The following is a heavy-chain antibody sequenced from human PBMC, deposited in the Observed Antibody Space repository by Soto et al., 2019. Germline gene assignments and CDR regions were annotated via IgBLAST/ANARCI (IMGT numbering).Heavy chain of an antibody. D-gene: IGHD3-3*01. CDR1: GGSISSGDYY. Sequence: SETLSLTCTVSGGSISSGDYYWSWIRQPPGKGLEWIGYIYYSGGTYYNPSLKSRVTISVDTSKNQFSLKLSSVTAADTAVYYCAGGSFSYYFDYWGQGTLVTVSS. V-gene: IGHV4-30-4*01. J-gene: IGHJ4*02. CDR3: AGGSFSYYFDY. CDR2: IYYSGGT.